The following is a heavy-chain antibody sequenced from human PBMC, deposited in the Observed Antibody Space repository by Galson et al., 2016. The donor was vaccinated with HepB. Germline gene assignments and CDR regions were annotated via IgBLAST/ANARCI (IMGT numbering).Heavy chain of an antibody. J-gene: IGHJ6*04. CDR3: ARERTGTTGQYGLDV. CDR2: IYYTGTT. CDR1: GGSISSDDFY. Sequence: TLSLTCSVSGGSISSDDFYWSWIRQTPEKGLEWIGYIYYTGTTSYNPSLRGRVTIALDTSKSQFSLRLRSVTAADTAIYYCARERTGTTGQYGLDVWGKGTTVTVSS. V-gene: IGHV4-30-4*01. D-gene: IGHD1-14*01.